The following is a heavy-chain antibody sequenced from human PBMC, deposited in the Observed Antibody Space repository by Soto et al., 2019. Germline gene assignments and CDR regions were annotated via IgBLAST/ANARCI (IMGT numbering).Heavy chain of an antibody. CDR1: GDSVRSDTYY. D-gene: IGHD2-15*01. CDR3: ARGIVVVAAAKTLNWFDP. V-gene: IGHV4-61*01. CDR2: VYKNGST. J-gene: IGHJ5*02. Sequence: QVQLQESGPGLVKPSETLSLTCTVSGDSVRSDTYYWSWIRQPPGKGLEWIAYVYKNGSTNHNPSLKGRVTTSMDTSKNQFSLEMSSVTAADTAVYYCARGIVVVAAAKTLNWFDPWSQGTLVTVSS.